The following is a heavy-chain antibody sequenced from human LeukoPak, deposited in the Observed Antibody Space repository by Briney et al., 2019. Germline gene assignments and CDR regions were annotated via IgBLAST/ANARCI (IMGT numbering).Heavy chain of an antibody. CDR1: GFTFPNYG. D-gene: IGHD2-8*01. V-gene: IGHV3-30*03. J-gene: IGHJ5*02. Sequence: GGSLRLSCAASGFTFPNYGMHWVRQAPGKGLEWLAFISYDGSNRYYADSVKGRFTISRDTSRNTVSLQMNSLRADDTAVYYCARAGIMVYSENNWFDTWGQGTLVTVSS. CDR2: ISYDGSNR. CDR3: ARAGIMVYSENNWFDT.